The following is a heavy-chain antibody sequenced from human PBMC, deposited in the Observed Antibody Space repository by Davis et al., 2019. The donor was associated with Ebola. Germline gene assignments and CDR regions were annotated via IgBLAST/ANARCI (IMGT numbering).Heavy chain of an antibody. J-gene: IGHJ6*02. CDR1: GYTFSGYY. V-gene: IGHV1-2*07. CDR2: INPRSGGA. CDR3: VRGMARGDFGLDV. D-gene: IGHD3-10*01. Sequence: ASVKVSCKASGYTFSGYYMHWVRQAPGQGLEWMGWINPRSGGAKYAHKFQGRVTMTRDTSTSTAYMELSSLRSEDTAVFYCVRGMARGDFGLDVWGQGTTVTVSS.